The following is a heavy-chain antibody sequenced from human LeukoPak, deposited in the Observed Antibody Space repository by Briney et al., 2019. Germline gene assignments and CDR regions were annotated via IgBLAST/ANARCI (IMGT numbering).Heavy chain of an antibody. CDR2: IYYSGST. CDR3: ARDVVVLSTPDY. CDR1: GGSISSYY. J-gene: IGHJ4*02. V-gene: IGHV4-59*01. D-gene: IGHD2-2*01. Sequence: SETLSLTCTVSGGSISSYYWSWIRQPPGKGLEWIGYIYYSGSTNYNPSLKSRVTISVDTSKNQFSLKLSSVTAADTAVYYCARDVVVLSTPDYWGQGTLVTVSS.